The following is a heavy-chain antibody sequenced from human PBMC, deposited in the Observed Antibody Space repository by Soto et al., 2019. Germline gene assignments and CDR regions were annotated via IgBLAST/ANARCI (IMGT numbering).Heavy chain of an antibody. D-gene: IGHD3-3*01. CDR2: INHSGNT. J-gene: IGHJ6*04. CDR1: GGSLSDNY. Sequence: SETLSLTCAVYGGSLSDNYWNWIRQPPGKGLEWIGEINHSGNTNYNPSLKSRVSMSVDTSKNQASLKLRSVTAADTAVYYCARGDSLSYDFWSAYYARTGAYGMHVWGKGTTVTVS. V-gene: IGHV4-34*01. CDR3: ARGDSLSYDFWSAYYARTGAYGMHV.